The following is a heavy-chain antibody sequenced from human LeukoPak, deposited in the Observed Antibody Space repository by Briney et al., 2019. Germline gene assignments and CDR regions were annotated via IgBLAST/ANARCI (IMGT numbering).Heavy chain of an antibody. D-gene: IGHD3-16*01. CDR2: INPNSGGT. Sequence: ASVKVSCKASGYTFTGYYMHWVRQAPGQGLEWMGRINPNSGGTNYAQKFQGRVTMTRDTSVSTAYMELSRLRSDDTAVYYRARLLGYDYVWGSNWASDFDYWGQGTLVTVSS. CDR1: GYTFTGYY. V-gene: IGHV1-2*06. CDR3: ARLLGYDYVWGSNWASDFDY. J-gene: IGHJ4*02.